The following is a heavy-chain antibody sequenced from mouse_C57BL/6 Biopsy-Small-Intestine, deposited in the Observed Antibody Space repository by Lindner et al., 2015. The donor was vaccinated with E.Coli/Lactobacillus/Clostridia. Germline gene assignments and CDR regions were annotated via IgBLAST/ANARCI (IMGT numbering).Heavy chain of an antibody. CDR3: ARTYYDYVRAMDY. V-gene: IGHV5-6*01. D-gene: IGHD2-4*01. CDR1: GFAFSSYG. Sequence: VQLQESGGGLVKPGGSLKLSCAASGFAFSSYGMSWVRQTPDKRLEWVATISSGGGYTYYPDSVKGRFTISRDNAKNTLYLQMSSLRSEDTAMYYCARTYYDYVRAMDYWGQGTSVTVSS. J-gene: IGHJ4*01. CDR2: ISSGGGYT.